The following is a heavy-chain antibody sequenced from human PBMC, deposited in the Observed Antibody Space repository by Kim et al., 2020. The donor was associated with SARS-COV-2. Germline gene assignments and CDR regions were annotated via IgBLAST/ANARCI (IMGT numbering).Heavy chain of an antibody. CDR2: IIPIFGTA. Sequence: SVKVSCKASGGTFSSYAISWVRQAPGQGLEWMGGIIPIFGTANYAQKFQGRVTITADKSTSTAYMELSSLRSEDTAVYYCARSLVVPAATDMYNWFDPWGQGTLVTVSS. V-gene: IGHV1-69*06. J-gene: IGHJ5*02. D-gene: IGHD2-2*01. CDR3: ARSLVVPAATDMYNWFDP. CDR1: GGTFSSYA.